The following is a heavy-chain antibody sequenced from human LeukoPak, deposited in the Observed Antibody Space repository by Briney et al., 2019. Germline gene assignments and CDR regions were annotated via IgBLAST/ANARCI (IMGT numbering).Heavy chain of an antibody. V-gene: IGHV1-69*13. CDR3: ARVPYSSSWCFDY. J-gene: IGHJ4*02. D-gene: IGHD6-13*01. CDR1: GGTFSSYA. Sequence: GASVKVSCKASGGTFSSYAISWVRQAPGQGLEWMGGIIPVFGTANYAQKFQGRVTITADESTSTAYMELSSLRSEDTAVYYCARVPYSSSWCFDYWGQRTLVTVSS. CDR2: IIPVFGTA.